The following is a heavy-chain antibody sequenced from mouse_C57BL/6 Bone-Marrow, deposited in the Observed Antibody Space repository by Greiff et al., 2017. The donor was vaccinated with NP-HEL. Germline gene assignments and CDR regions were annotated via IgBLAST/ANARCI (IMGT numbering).Heavy chain of an antibody. CDR2: IYPSDSET. D-gene: IGHD3-2*02. CDR1: GYTFTSYW. J-gene: IGHJ3*01. CDR3: ARGQLRLFAY. V-gene: IGHV1-61*01. Sequence: QVQLQQPGAELVRPGSSVKLSCKASGYTFTSYWMDWVKQRPGQGLEWIGNIYPSDSETHYNQKFKDKATLTVDKSSSTAYMQLSSLTSEDSAVYYCARGQLRLFAYWGQGTLVTVSA.